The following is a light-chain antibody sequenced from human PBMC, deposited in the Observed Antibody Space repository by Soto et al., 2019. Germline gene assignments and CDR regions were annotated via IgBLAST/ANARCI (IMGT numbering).Light chain of an antibody. Sequence: DIQMTQSPSTLSASVGDRVTITCRASQSISSWLAWYQQKPGKAPKLLIYKASSLESGVPSRFSGSGSGTEFTLTFSSLQPDDFATYDCQQYNSYPWTFGQGTQVEIK. J-gene: IGKJ1*01. V-gene: IGKV1-5*03. CDR3: QQYNSYPWT. CDR2: KAS. CDR1: QSISSW.